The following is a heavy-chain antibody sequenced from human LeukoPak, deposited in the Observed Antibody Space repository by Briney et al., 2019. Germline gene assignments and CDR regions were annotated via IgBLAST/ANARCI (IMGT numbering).Heavy chain of an antibody. CDR2: IYPGDSDT. Sequence: GESLKISCKGFGYSFTSYWIGWVRQMPGKGLEWMGIIYPGDSDTRYSPSFQGQVTISADKSISTAYLQWSSLKASDTAMYYCVRQYTPMAPPFDYWGQGTLVTVSS. J-gene: IGHJ4*02. D-gene: IGHD5-18*01. V-gene: IGHV5-51*01. CDR3: VRQYTPMAPPFDY. CDR1: GYSFTSYW.